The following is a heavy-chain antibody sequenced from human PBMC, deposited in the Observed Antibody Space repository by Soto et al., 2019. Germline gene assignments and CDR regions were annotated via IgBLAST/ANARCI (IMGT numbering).Heavy chain of an antibody. CDR3: ARDAPSWPDDAFDI. V-gene: IGHV3-7*03. CDR2: IKQDGSEK. J-gene: IGHJ3*02. D-gene: IGHD2-2*01. Sequence: GGSLRLSCAASGFTFSSYWMSWVRQAPGKGLEWVANIKQDGSEKYYVDSVKGRCTISRENAKNSLYLQMNSLRAEDTAVYYLARDAPSWPDDAFDIWGQGTMVTVSS. CDR1: GFTFSSYW.